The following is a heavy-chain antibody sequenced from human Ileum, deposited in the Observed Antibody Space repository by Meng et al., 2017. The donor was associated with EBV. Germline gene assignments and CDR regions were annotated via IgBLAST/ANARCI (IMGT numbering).Heavy chain of an antibody. CDR1: GGSISRSDW. CDR2: TSHSGST. D-gene: IGHD3-22*01. Sequence: VQRQEWGPRLLQPSEPLYLPCAVSGGSISRSDWGSWVRQPPGKGLEWIGETSHSGSTNYSPSLKSRVTISLDKSKNQLSLKLNSVTAADTAVYYCASSDYYRSDYWGQGTLVTVSS. CDR3: ASSDYYRSDY. J-gene: IGHJ4*02. V-gene: IGHV4-4*02.